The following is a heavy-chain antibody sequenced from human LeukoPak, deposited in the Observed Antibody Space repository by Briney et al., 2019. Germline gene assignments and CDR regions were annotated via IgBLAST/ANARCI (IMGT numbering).Heavy chain of an antibody. J-gene: IGHJ5*02. CDR2: ISTSSRYI. Sequence: GGSLRLSCAASGFTLSYFDMNWVRQAPGKGLEWVSSISTSSRYIYYKDSVRGRFTISRDDPKNSLHLEMNSLRAEDTAVYYCARADCSSSTCYLRRSWFAPWGQGPLVTVSS. CDR3: ARADCSSSTCYLRRSWFAP. CDR1: GFTLSYFD. V-gene: IGHV3-21*01. D-gene: IGHD2-2*01.